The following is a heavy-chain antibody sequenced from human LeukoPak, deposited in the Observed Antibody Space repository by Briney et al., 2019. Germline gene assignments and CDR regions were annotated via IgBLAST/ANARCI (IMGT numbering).Heavy chain of an antibody. V-gene: IGHV3-30*18. CDR2: ISYDGSNK. J-gene: IGHJ4*02. D-gene: IGHD3-10*01. Sequence: GGSLRLSCAASGFTFSSYGMHWVRQAPGKGLEWVAVISYDGSNKYYADSVKGRFTISRDNSKNTLYLQMNSLRAEDTAVYYCAKPCYGSGSYYNSHYFDYWGQGTLVTVSS. CDR3: AKPCYGSGSYYNSHYFDY. CDR1: GFTFSSYG.